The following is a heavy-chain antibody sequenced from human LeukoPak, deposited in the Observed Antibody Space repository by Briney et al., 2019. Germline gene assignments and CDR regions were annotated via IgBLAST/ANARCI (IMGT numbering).Heavy chain of an antibody. J-gene: IGHJ4*02. Sequence: TLSLTCTVSGGSINSGGYYWSWIRQHPGKGLEWIGYIFYSGSTNYNPSLKSRVTISVDTSKNQFSLKLSSVTAADTAVYYCARGEWDLLFDYWGQGTLVTVSS. D-gene: IGHD1-26*01. CDR3: ARGEWDLLFDY. CDR1: GGSINSGGYY. V-gene: IGHV4-61*08. CDR2: IFYSGST.